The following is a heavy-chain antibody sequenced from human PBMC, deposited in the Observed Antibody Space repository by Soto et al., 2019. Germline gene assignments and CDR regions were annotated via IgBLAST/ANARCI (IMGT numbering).Heavy chain of an antibody. D-gene: IGHD2-2*01. Sequence: QVQLVQSGAEVKKPGASVKVSCKASGYTFTSYDINCVRQATAQGLEWMGWMNPNSGNSGYAQKFQGRVTMTRNTSISTAYMELGSLRSEDTAVYYCAHFVVTAAAVGFGPWGQGTLVTVSS. V-gene: IGHV1-8*01. CDR3: AHFVVTAAAVGFGP. CDR2: MNPNSGNS. J-gene: IGHJ5*02. CDR1: GYTFTSYD.